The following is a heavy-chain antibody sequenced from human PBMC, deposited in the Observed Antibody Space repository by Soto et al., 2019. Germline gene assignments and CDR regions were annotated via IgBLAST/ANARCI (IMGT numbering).Heavy chain of an antibody. V-gene: IGHV3-48*01. J-gene: IGHJ6*03. CDR3: ARDTTIFGVVIPYYYYMDV. CDR2: ISSSSSTI. Sequence: GGSLRLSCAASGFTFSSYSMNWFRQAPGKGLEWVSYISSSSSTIYYADSVKGRFTISRDNAKNSLYLQMNSLRAEDTAVYYYARDTTIFGVVIPYYYYMDVWGKGTTVTVSS. CDR1: GFTFSSYS. D-gene: IGHD3-3*01.